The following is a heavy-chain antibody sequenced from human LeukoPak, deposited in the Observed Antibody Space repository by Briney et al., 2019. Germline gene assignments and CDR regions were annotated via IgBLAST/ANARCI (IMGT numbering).Heavy chain of an antibody. D-gene: IGHD3-16*01. CDR1: GFIFSEQY. CDR3: ARGGGLDV. V-gene: IGHV3-7*03. Sequence: PGGSLRLSCAASGFIFSEQYIDWVRQAPGKGLQWVASINHNGNVNYYVDSVKGRFTISRDNAKNSLYLQMSNLRAEDTAVYFCARGGGLDVWGQGATVTVSS. J-gene: IGHJ6*02. CDR2: INHNGNVN.